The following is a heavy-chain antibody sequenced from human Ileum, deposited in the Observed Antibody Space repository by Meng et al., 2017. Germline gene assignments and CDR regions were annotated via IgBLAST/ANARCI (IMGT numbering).Heavy chain of an antibody. J-gene: IGHJ4*02. D-gene: IGHD2-8*01. CDR2: IYSNGNT. CDR3: ARAPKYCTNAVCSRPLDS. V-gene: IGHV4-30-4*01. CDR1: GGSISSGDYY. Sequence: QVQLQESGPRLVKPSQTLSLTCTVSGGSISSGDYYWSWVRQSPGKGPEWIGYIYSNGNTYSNPSLRGRLMISIDTSKNQFSLKLSSVTAADTAVYYCARAPKYCTNAVCSRPLDSWGQGTLVIVSS.